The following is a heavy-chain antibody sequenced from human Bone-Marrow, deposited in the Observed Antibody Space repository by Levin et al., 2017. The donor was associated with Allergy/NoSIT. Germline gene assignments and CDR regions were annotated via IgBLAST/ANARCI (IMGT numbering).Heavy chain of an antibody. D-gene: IGHD1-26*01. CDR1: GGSFSGYY. V-gene: IGHV4-34*01. CDR3: ARGEVGATGNYYYYGMDV. CDR2: IHLSGST. Sequence: SQTLSLTCAVYGGSFSGYYWSWIRQPPGKGLEWIGEIHLSGSTNYNTSLKSRVTISEDTSKNQFSLKLNSMTAADTAVYYCARGEVGATGNYYYYGMDVWGQGTTVTVTS. J-gene: IGHJ6*02.